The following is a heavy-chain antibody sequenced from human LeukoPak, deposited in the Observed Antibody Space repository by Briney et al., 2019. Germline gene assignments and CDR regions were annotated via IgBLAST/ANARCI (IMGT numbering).Heavy chain of an antibody. Sequence: SQTPSLTCTVSGGSISSGDYYWSWIRQPPGKGLEWIGYIYHSGGTYYNPSLKSRVTISVDRSKNQFSLKLSSVTAADTAVYYCARAKYYYDSSVYYLPYYFDYWGQGTLVTVSS. V-gene: IGHV4-30-2*01. D-gene: IGHD3-22*01. CDR2: IYHSGGT. CDR3: ARAKYYYDSSVYYLPYYFDY. J-gene: IGHJ4*02. CDR1: GGSISSGDYY.